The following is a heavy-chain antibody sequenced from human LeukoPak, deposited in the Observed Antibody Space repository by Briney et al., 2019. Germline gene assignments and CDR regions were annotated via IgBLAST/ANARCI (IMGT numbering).Heavy chain of an antibody. CDR3: AREPVIVGATIPY. J-gene: IGHJ4*02. V-gene: IGHV1-46*01. CDR2: INPSGGST. Sequence: ASGKVSCKASGYTFTSYYMHWVRQAPAQGLEWMGIINPSGGSTSYAHKFQGRVTMTRDMSTSTVYMELSSLRSEDTAVYYCAREPVIVGATIPYWGQGTLVTVSS. CDR1: GYTFTSYY. D-gene: IGHD1-26*01.